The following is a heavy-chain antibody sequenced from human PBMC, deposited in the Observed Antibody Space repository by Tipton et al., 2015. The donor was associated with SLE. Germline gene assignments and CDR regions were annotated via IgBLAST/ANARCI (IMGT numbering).Heavy chain of an antibody. J-gene: IGHJ3*02. V-gene: IGHV4-59*11. CDR2: IYYRGNT. Sequence: TLSLTCTVSGGSISSHYWSWFRQPPGKGLEWIGYIYYRGNTKYNPSLKSRVTISLDTSRTQFSLKLSSVTAADTAMYYCARRAYSSSWYGAFDIWGQGTMVTVSS. D-gene: IGHD6-13*01. CDR3: ARRAYSSSWYGAFDI. CDR1: GGSISSHY.